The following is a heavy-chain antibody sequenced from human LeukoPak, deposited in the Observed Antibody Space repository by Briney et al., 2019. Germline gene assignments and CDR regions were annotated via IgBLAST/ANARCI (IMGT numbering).Heavy chain of an antibody. CDR2: ISDSGTT. D-gene: IGHD6-6*01. CDR1: GGSFRNSTYY. CDR3: AKYSSSSGLLDP. J-gene: IGHJ5*02. V-gene: IGHV4-39*01. Sequence: KPSETLSLTCTVSGGSFRNSTYYWSWIRQPPGKGLEWIGAISDSGTTYYNAPLKSRVTISMDSSRNQFYLKLTSVTAADTAMFYCAKYSSSSGLLDPWGQGTLVTVSS.